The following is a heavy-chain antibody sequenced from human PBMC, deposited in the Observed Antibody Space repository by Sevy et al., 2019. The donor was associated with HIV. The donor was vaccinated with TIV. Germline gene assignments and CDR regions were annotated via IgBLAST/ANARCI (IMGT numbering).Heavy chain of an antibody. D-gene: IGHD3-22*01. CDR1: GGSISSYY. Sequence: TLSLTCTVSGGSISSYYWSWIRQPPGKGLEWIGYIYYSGSTNYNPSLKSRVTISVDTSKNQFSLKLSSVTAADTAVYYCARGQYYDSSVYYYGGYYFDYWGQGTLVTVSS. CDR3: ARGQYYDSSVYYYGGYYFDY. CDR2: IYYSGST. V-gene: IGHV4-59*01. J-gene: IGHJ4*02.